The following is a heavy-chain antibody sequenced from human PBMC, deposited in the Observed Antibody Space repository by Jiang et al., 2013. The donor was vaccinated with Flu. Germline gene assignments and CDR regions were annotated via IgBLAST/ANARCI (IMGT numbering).Heavy chain of an antibody. V-gene: IGHV3-23*04. CDR3: AKDAYDSSGYYPHYFDY. D-gene: IGHD3-22*01. Sequence: QLVESGGDLVQPGGSLRLSCAASGFTFSSYAMSRVRQAPGKGLEWVSGISGSGGSTYYADSVKGRFTISRDNSKNTLYLQMNSLRAEDTAVYYCAKDAYDSSGYYPHYFDYWGQGTLVTVSS. CDR2: ISGSGGST. CDR1: GFTFSSYA. J-gene: IGHJ4*02.